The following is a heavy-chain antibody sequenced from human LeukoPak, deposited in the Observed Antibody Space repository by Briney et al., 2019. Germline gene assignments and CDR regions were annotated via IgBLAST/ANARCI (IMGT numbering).Heavy chain of an antibody. CDR1: GFTFSSYW. V-gene: IGHV3-74*01. CDR2: INSDGSST. CDR3: ATFTWGRGSYSEPGCGY. J-gene: IGHJ4*02. Sequence: GGSLRLSCAVSGFTFSSYWMHWVRQAPRKGLVWVSRINSDGSSTSYADSVKGRFIITQDNAKNTQYLQLSSLRADDTAVYYCATFTWGRGSYSEPGCGYWGQGTLVTVSS. D-gene: IGHD1-26*01.